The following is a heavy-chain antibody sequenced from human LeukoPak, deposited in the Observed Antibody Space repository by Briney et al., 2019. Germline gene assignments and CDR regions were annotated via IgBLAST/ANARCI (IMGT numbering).Heavy chain of an antibody. J-gene: IGHJ6*03. Sequence: GGTLRLSCAASGFTFSDYYMTWIRQAPGKGLEWVSFIYSGGNTHYSDSVKGRFTISRDNSKNTLYLQMNSLRADDTAVYYCARDRYCSGGSCYFGHYYYYMDVWGKGTTVTVSS. D-gene: IGHD2-15*01. V-gene: IGHV3-53*01. CDR2: IYSGGNT. CDR3: ARDRYCSGGSCYFGHYYYYMDV. CDR1: GFTFSDYY.